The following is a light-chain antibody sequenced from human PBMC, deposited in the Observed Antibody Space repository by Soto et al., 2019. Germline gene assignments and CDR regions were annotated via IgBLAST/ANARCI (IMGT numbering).Light chain of an antibody. CDR3: SSYTSSSSLV. CDR1: SSDVGGYKY. CDR2: DVS. V-gene: IGLV2-14*01. J-gene: IGLJ1*01. Sequence: QSALTQPASVSGSPGQSITISCTGTSSDVGGYKYVSWYQQHPGKAPKLMIYDVSYRPSGVSNRFSGSKSGNTASLTISGLQAEDEADCYCSSYTSSSSLVFGTGTKLTVL.